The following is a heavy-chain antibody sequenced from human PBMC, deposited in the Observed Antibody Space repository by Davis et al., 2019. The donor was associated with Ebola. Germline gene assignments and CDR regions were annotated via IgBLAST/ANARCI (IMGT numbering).Heavy chain of an antibody. Sequence: ASVQVSCKASGYTFTSYGISWVRQPPGQGLEWMGCISAYNSNTNSAQQLQGRVTMTTDTSTSTAYMELRSLRSDDTAVYYCARGVDNYDYIWGRRSAFDIWGQGTMVTVSS. CDR1: GYTFTSYG. CDR2: ISAYNSNT. J-gene: IGHJ3*02. D-gene: IGHD3-16*01. CDR3: ARGVDNYDYIWGRRSAFDI. V-gene: IGHV1-18*01.